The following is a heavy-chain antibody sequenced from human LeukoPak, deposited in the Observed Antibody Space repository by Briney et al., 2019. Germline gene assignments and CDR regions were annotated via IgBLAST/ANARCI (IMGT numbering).Heavy chain of an antibody. J-gene: IGHJ5*02. CDR2: IYHSGST. CDR3: ARCSVPAAILWFDP. CDR1: GYSISSGYY. V-gene: IGHV4-38-2*01. D-gene: IGHD2-2*01. Sequence: SETLSLTYAVSGYSISSGYYWGWIRQPPGKGLEWIGSIYHSGSTYYNPSLKSRVTISVDTSKNQFSLKLSSVTAADTAVYYCARCSVPAAILWFDPWGQGTLVTVSS.